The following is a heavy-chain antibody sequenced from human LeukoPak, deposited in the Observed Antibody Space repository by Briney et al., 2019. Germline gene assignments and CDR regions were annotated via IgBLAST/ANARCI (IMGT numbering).Heavy chain of an antibody. CDR3: ASHVVYYYDSSGYYGRRGSGFDP. D-gene: IGHD3-22*01. V-gene: IGHV4-34*01. CDR1: GGSFSGYY. Sequence: SETLSLTCAVYGGSFSGYYWSWIRQPPGKGLEWIGEINHSGSTNYNPSLKSRVTISVETSKSQFSLKLSSVTAADTAVYYCASHVVYYYDSSGYYGRRGSGFDPWGQGTLVTVSS. J-gene: IGHJ5*02. CDR2: INHSGST.